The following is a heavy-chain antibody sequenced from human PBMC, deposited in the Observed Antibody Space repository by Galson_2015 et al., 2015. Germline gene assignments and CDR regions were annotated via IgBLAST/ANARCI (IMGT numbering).Heavy chain of an antibody. V-gene: IGHV1-69*01. CDR1: GGTFSSYA. CDR2: IIPIFGTA. Sequence: SCKASGGTFSSYAISWVRQAPGQGLEWMGGIIPIFGTANYARKFQGRVTITADESTSTAYMELSSLRSEDTAVYYCASPLGRRDYYYGMDVWGQGTTVTVSS. J-gene: IGHJ6*02. CDR3: ASPLGRRDYYYGMDV.